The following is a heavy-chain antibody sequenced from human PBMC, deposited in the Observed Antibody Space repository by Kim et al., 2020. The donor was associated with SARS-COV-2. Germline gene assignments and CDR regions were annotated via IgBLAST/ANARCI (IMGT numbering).Heavy chain of an antibody. V-gene: IGHV3-33*01. CDR3: ARDLSTKYSLDS. Sequence: GGSLRLSCAASGFTFGSYAMHWVRQAPGRGLEWVSFISYDGSIKYYGDSVKGRFTISRDNFQNTVYLHMNSLRVEDTAIYYCARDLSTKYSLDSWGQGTLVTVSS. CDR1: GFTFGSYA. J-gene: IGHJ4*02. CDR2: ISYDGSIK. D-gene: IGHD2-21*01.